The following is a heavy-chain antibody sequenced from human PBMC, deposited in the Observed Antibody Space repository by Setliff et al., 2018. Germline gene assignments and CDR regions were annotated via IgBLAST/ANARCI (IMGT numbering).Heavy chain of an antibody. V-gene: IGHV1-69*05. CDR3: ARDFLGQWGGKGGLDY. D-gene: IGHD6-19*01. J-gene: IGHJ4*02. CDR1: GGTFSSYG. CDR2: TIPMFGST. Sequence: SVKVSCKASGGTFSSYGVSWVRQAPGQGLEWMGGTIPMFGSTNYAQKFQGRVTIMTDESTSTAYMEVSSLRYEDTAVYYCARDFLGQWGGKGGLDYWGQGTLVTVSS.